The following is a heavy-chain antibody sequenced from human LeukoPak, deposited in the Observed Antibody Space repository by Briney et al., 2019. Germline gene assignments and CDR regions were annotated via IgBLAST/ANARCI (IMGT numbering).Heavy chain of an antibody. D-gene: IGHD1-26*01. CDR2: ISGSGGST. CDR3: ARGGSYLSAFDI. Sequence: GGSLRLSCAASGFTFSSYGMSWVRQAPGKGLEWVSAISGSGGSTYYADSVKGRFAISRDNSKNTLYLQMNSLRAEDTAVYYCARGGSYLSAFDIWGQGTMVTVSS. J-gene: IGHJ3*02. CDR1: GFTFSSYG. V-gene: IGHV3-23*01.